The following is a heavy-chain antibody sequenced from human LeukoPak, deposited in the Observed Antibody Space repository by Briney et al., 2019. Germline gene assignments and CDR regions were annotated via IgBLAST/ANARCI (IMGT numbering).Heavy chain of an antibody. D-gene: IGHD3-3*01. CDR2: IYTSGST. CDR3: ARSYYDLPSFGY. J-gene: IGHJ4*02. Sequence: TSETLSLTCTVSGGSISSGSYYWSWIRQPAGKGLEWIGRIYTSGSTNYNPSLKSRVTISVDTSKNQFSLKLSSVTAADTAVYYCARSYYDLPSFGYWGQGTLVTVSS. V-gene: IGHV4-61*02. CDR1: GGSISSGSYY.